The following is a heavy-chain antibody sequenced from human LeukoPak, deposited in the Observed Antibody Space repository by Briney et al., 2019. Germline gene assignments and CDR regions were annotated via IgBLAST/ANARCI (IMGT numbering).Heavy chain of an antibody. D-gene: IGHD3-22*01. Sequence: ASVKVSCKPSGYTFNTYGITWVRQAPGQGLEWMGWISPYNGNTNYAQKFQGRVTMTTDTSTSTAYMELRSLRSDDTAVYYCARGPHERSGYPDDWGQGALVTVSS. V-gene: IGHV1-18*01. J-gene: IGHJ4*02. CDR2: ISPYNGNT. CDR1: GYTFNTYG. CDR3: ARGPHERSGYPDD.